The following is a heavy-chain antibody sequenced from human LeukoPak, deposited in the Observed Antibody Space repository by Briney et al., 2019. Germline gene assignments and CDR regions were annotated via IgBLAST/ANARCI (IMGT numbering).Heavy chain of an antibody. CDR3: ARESGGYCCSTSCYVWFDP. D-gene: IGHD2-2*01. J-gene: IGHJ5*02. V-gene: IGHV4-59*01. Sequence: PSETLSLTCTVSGGSISSYYGSWIRQPPGKGLEWIGYIYYSGSTNYNPSLKSRVTISVDTSKNQFSLKLSSVTAADTAVYYCARESGGYCCSTSCYVWFDPWGQGTLVTVSS. CDR2: IYYSGST. CDR1: GGSISSYY.